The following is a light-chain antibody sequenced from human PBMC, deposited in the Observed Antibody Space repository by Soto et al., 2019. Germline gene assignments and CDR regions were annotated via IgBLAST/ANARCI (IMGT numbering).Light chain of an antibody. V-gene: IGKV3-15*01. CDR3: QQYHNWPA. Sequence: ETVMTQSPAPLSVATGERATLSCRASQSVFSSLAWYQHKPGQAPRLLIYGAATRATGIPARFSGSGSGTEFTLTISSLKSDDIAVYYCQQYHNWPAFGQGTQVDIK. CDR1: QSVFSS. J-gene: IGKJ1*01. CDR2: GAA.